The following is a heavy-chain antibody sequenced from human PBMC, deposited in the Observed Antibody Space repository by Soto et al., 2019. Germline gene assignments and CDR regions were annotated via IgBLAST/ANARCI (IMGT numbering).Heavy chain of an antibody. CDR1: GFSVTNNY. CDR2: IYSGGRT. D-gene: IGHD6-6*01. Sequence: EVQLVESGGDLVQPGGSLRVSCAASGFSVTNNYMSWVRQAPGKGLEWVSVIYSGGRTYHADSVRDRFSISRDNSKNSVYLHMNSLRVEDTAVYYCATGESLVQIDYWGQGTLVTVS. J-gene: IGHJ4*02. CDR3: ATGESLVQIDY. V-gene: IGHV3-66*01.